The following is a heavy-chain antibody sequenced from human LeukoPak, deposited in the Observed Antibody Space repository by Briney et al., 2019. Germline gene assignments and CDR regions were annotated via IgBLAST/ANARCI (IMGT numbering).Heavy chain of an antibody. D-gene: IGHD6-19*01. Sequence: SVKVSCKASGYTFTAYYVHWVRQAPGQGLEWMGGIIPIFGTANYAQKFQGRVTITADESTSTAYMELSSLRSEDTAVYYCARWSSSGYFDYWGQGTLVTVSS. J-gene: IGHJ4*02. CDR2: IIPIFGTA. CDR1: GYTFTAYY. CDR3: ARWSSSGYFDY. V-gene: IGHV1-69*13.